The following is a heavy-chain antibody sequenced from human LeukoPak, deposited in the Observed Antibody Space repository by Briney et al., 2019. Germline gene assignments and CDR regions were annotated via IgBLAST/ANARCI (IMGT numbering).Heavy chain of an antibody. CDR2: ISGSGGST. Sequence: GGSLRLSCAASGFTFSSYAMSWVRQAPGKGLEWVSAISGSGGSTYYAASVKGRFTISRDNSKNTLYLQMNSLRAEDTAVYYCAKPRAGGYYDSSGYAPFDYWGQGTLVTVSS. CDR1: GFTFSSYA. CDR3: AKPRAGGYYDSSGYAPFDY. D-gene: IGHD3-22*01. J-gene: IGHJ4*02. V-gene: IGHV3-23*01.